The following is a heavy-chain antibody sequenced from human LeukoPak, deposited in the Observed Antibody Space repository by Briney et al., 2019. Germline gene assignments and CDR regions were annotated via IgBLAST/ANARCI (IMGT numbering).Heavy chain of an antibody. CDR2: ISTNNGDT. CDR3: ARDDDYNPLVH. Sequence: ASVKVSCKASGYTFTSNGISWVRQAPGQGLEWMGWISTNNGDTKYGKKFQGRVIMTTDTSTSATYMEVRSLRSDDTAVYYCARDDDYNPLVHWGQGTLVTVSS. CDR1: GYTFTSNG. V-gene: IGHV1-18*01. J-gene: IGHJ4*02. D-gene: IGHD4/OR15-4a*01.